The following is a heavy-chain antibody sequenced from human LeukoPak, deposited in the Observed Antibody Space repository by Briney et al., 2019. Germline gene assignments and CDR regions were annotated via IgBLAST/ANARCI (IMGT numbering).Heavy chain of an antibody. CDR3: ARDSKYSSSSGGAIDY. CDR2: ISSSSSYI. V-gene: IGHV3-21*01. D-gene: IGHD6-6*01. J-gene: IGHJ4*02. Sequence: TPGGSLRLSCAASGFTFSSYSMNWVRQAPGKGLEWVSSISSSSSYIYYADSVKGRFTISRDNAKNSLYLQMNSLRAEDTAVYYCARDSKYSSSSGGAIDYWGQGTLVTVSS. CDR1: GFTFSSYS.